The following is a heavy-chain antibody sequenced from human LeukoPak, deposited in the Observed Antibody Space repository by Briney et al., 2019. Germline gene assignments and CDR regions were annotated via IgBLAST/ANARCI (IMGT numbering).Heavy chain of an antibody. V-gene: IGHV4-4*02. J-gene: IGHJ4*02. CDR1: GGSISSSNW. CDR3: ARDAHYYGSGSYYRAFDY. CDR2: IYHSGST. D-gene: IGHD3-10*01. Sequence: PSGTLSLTCAVSGGSISSSNWWSWVRQPPGKGLEWIGEIYHSGSTNYNPSLKSRVTISVDKSKNQFSLKLSSVTAADTAVYYCARDAHYYGSGSYYRAFDYWGQGTLVTVSS.